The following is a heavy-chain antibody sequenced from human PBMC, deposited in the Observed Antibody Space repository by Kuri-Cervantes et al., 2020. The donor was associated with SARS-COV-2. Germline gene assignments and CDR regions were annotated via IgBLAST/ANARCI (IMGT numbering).Heavy chain of an antibody. D-gene: IGHD2-15*01. J-gene: IGHJ4*02. CDR3: ARSPCSGGSCYLDY. CDR2: TYYRSKWYN. Sequence: SETLSLTCAISGDSVSSNSAAWNWIRQSPSRGLGWLGRTYYRSKWYNDYAVSVKSRITINPDTSKNQFSLQLNSVTPEDTAVYYCARSPCSGGSCYLDYWGQGTLVTVSS. CDR1: GDSVSSNSAA. V-gene: IGHV6-1*01.